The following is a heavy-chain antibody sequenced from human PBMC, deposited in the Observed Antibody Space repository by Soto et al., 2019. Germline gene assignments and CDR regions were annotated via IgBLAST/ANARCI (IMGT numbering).Heavy chain of an antibody. D-gene: IGHD1-26*01. J-gene: IGHJ5*02. Sequence: ETLSLTCTVSGGSITSSSYYWGWIRQPPGKGLEWIGSIYYSGSTYYNPSLKSRVTISVDTSKNQFSLKLSSVTAADTAVYYCATQEVGGTYVYTFDPWGQGTLVTVS. V-gene: IGHV4-39*01. CDR1: GGSITSSSYY. CDR3: ATQEVGGTYVYTFDP. CDR2: IYYSGST.